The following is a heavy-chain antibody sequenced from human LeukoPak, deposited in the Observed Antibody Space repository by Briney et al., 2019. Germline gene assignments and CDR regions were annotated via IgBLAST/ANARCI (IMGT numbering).Heavy chain of an antibody. Sequence: PSETLSLTCTVSGGSISSSSYYWVWLRQPLGKGLEWIVSIYYSGSIYYNPSLKSRVTISVDTSKNQFSLKLSSVTAADTAVYYCARFGLDYYGSGSYYIDYWGQGTLVTVSS. CDR1: GGSISSSSYY. J-gene: IGHJ4*02. V-gene: IGHV4-39*07. D-gene: IGHD3-10*01. CDR2: IYYSGSI. CDR3: ARFGLDYYGSGSYYIDY.